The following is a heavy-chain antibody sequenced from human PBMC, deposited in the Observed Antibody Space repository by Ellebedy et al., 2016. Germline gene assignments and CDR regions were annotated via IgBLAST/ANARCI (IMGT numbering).Heavy chain of an antibody. D-gene: IGHD4-17*01. Sequence: ASVKVSXXASGYTFTGYYMHWVRQAPGQGLEWMGWINPNCGGTNYAQKFQGRVTMTRDTSISTAYMELSRLRSDDTAVYYCARSTTVTTGILDYWGQGTLVAVSS. V-gene: IGHV1-2*02. J-gene: IGHJ4*02. CDR2: INPNCGGT. CDR1: GYTFTGYY. CDR3: ARSTTVTTGILDY.